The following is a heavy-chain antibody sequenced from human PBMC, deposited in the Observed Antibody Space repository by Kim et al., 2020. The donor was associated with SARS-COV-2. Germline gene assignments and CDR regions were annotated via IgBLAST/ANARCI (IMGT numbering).Heavy chain of an antibody. CDR2: ST. Sequence: STHYNPTLQSRVPLSVETTKNQFSLRLSSVTAADTAVYYCARLSSRVMFWWGQGTLVTVSS. CDR3: ARLSSRVMFW. D-gene: IGHD3-10*02. J-gene: IGHJ4*02. V-gene: IGHV4-39*01.